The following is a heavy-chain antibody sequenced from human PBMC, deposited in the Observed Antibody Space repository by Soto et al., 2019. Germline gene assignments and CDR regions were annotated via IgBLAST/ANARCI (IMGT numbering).Heavy chain of an antibody. D-gene: IGHD3-22*01. CDR1: GGSIISGDYY. Sequence: PSETLSLTCTVSGGSIISGDYYFSCIRQPPGKGLEWIGYIYYSGSTYYNPSLKSRVTISVDTSKNQFSLKLSSVTAADTAVYYCAREGVIVVVSAFDIWGQGTMVTVSS. J-gene: IGHJ3*02. V-gene: IGHV4-30-4*01. CDR3: AREGVIVVVSAFDI. CDR2: IYYSGST.